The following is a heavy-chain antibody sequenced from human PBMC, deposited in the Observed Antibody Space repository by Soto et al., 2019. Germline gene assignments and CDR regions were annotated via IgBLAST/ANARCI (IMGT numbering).Heavy chain of an antibody. V-gene: IGHV4-30-4*01. CDR2: IFYSGST. Sequence: SETLSLTCSVSGGSITSTDYYWSWFRQPPGKRLEWIGYIFYSGSTYYNPSLKSRVAFSVDTSKNQFSLQLTSVTAADTAVYYCAKYYCSGTRCFIFDSWGQGTRVTVYS. J-gene: IGHJ4*02. D-gene: IGHD2-2*01. CDR3: AKYYCSGTRCFIFDS. CDR1: GGSITSTDYY.